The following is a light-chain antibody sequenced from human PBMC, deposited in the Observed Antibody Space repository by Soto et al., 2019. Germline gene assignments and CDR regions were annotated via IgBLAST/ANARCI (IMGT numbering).Light chain of an antibody. CDR2: AAS. V-gene: IGKV1-39*01. CDR3: QQYYSTPT. J-gene: IGKJ1*01. Sequence: DIQMTQSPSSLSASVGDRVTITCRASQSIRSYLNWYQQKPGKAPKVLIYAASNLQSGVPSRLSGSGSGTDFTIPIRSLQAEDVAVYYCQQYYSTPTFGQGTKVDIK. CDR1: QSIRSY.